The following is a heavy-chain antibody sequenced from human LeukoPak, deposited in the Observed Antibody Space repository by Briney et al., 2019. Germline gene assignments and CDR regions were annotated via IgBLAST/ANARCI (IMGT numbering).Heavy chain of an antibody. J-gene: IGHJ4*02. CDR3: AKDHSIAAAGYYFDY. Sequence: PGRSLRLSCAASGFTFSNSGMHWVRQTPGKGLEWVAVISYDGRNKYYTDSVKGRFTISRDNSKNTVYLQMNSLRAEDTAVYYCAKDHSIAAAGYYFDYWGQGTLVTVSS. CDR1: GFTFSNSG. D-gene: IGHD6-25*01. V-gene: IGHV3-30*18. CDR2: ISYDGRNK.